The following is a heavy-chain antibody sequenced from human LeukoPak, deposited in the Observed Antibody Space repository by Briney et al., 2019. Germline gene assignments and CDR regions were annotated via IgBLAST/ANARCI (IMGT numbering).Heavy chain of an antibody. Sequence: SETLSLTCTASEVSISSYFWSWIQQPPGKGLEWVGYIYYSGSTNYNPSLKSRVTISVDTSKNQFSLKLSSVTAADTAVYYCARVIGYSGYDAFDYWGQGTLVTVSS. D-gene: IGHD5-12*01. J-gene: IGHJ4*02. CDR1: EVSISSYF. CDR3: ARVIGYSGYDAFDY. V-gene: IGHV4-59*01. CDR2: IYYSGST.